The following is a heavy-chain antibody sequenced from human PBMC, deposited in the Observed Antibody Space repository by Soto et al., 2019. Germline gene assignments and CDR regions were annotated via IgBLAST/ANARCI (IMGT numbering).Heavy chain of an antibody. CDR1: GGSFSTYY. CDR2: INHSGST. V-gene: IGHV4-34*01. CDR3: ARGKGYCTTSSCRECGSCYYDY. D-gene: IGHD2-2*01. Sequence: QVHLQQWGAGLLKPSETLSLTCAVYGGSFSTYYWSWIRQSPGKGLEWIGEINHSGSTNYNPSLKSRVTISVDTSKNQFSVELSSVTAADTAVYYCARGKGYCTTSSCRECGSCYYDYWGQGVLVTVSS. J-gene: IGHJ4*02.